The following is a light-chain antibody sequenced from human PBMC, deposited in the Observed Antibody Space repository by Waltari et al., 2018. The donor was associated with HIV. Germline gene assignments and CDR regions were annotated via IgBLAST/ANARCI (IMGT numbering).Light chain of an antibody. CDR1: QSVSSSH. V-gene: IGKV3-20*01. Sequence: EIVLTQSPGTLSLSPGERATLSCRASQSVSSSHLAWYQQTPGLPPRLLICGASSRATGTPDRFGGSGSGTDFTLTISRLEPEDFAVYYCQQYGTSPYTFGQGTKLEIK. CDR3: QQYGTSPYT. CDR2: GAS. J-gene: IGKJ2*01.